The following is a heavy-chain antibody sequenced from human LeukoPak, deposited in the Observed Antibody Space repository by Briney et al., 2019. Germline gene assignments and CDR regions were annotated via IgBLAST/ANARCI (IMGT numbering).Heavy chain of an antibody. CDR3: ARETIRAVAGDF. CDR2: ISSTSITM. D-gene: IGHD6-19*01. V-gene: IGHV3-48*01. Sequence: PGGSLRLSCAASGFTFNRNNMNWVRQAPGKGLEWVSYISSTSITMYYADSVKGRFTISRDNAKNSLYLQMNSLRADDTAVYYCARETIRAVAGDFWGEGTLVTVSS. CDR1: GFTFNRNN. J-gene: IGHJ4*02.